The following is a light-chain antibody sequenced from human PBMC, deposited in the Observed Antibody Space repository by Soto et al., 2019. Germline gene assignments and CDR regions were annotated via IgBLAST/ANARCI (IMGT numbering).Light chain of an antibody. Sequence: VLTQSPGTLSLSPGERATLSCRASQSVSSNYLAWYQQRPGQAPRLLIYGGSTRATGIPDRFSGSGSGTDFTLTISRLEPADFAVYYCQQFGSSRSTFGQGTKLEIK. CDR3: QQFGSSRST. CDR1: QSVSSNY. J-gene: IGKJ2*01. CDR2: GGS. V-gene: IGKV3-20*01.